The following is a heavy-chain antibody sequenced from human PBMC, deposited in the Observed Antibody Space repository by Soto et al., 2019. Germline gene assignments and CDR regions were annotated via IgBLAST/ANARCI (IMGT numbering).Heavy chain of an antibody. Sequence: ASVKVSCKASGGTSSSYAISWVRQAPGQGLEWMGGIIPIFGTANYAQKFQGRVTITADESTSTAYMELSSLRSEDTAVYYCARVEGSYDILTGVLGGMDVWGQGTTVTVSS. CDR3: ARVEGSYDILTGVLGGMDV. V-gene: IGHV1-69*13. CDR1: GGTSSSYA. CDR2: IIPIFGTA. J-gene: IGHJ6*02. D-gene: IGHD3-9*01.